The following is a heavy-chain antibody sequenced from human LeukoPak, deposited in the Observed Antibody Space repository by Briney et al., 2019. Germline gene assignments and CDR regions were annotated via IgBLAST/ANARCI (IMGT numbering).Heavy chain of an antibody. Sequence: GGSLRLSCAASGFTVSSNYMSWVRQAPGKGLEWVSVIYSGGSIYYADSVRGRFTISRDNSKNTLYLQMNSLRAEDTAVYYCARESRVVAGAAFDIWGQGTMVTVSS. CDR2: IYSGGSI. J-gene: IGHJ3*02. D-gene: IGHD3-22*01. CDR1: GFTVSSNY. V-gene: IGHV3-53*01. CDR3: ARESRVVAGAAFDI.